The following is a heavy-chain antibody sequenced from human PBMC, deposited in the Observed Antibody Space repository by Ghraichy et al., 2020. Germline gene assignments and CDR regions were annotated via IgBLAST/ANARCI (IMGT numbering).Heavy chain of an antibody. Sequence: GGSLRLSCAASGFTFSSHAMGWVRQAPGKGLEWVSAISGNAANTYYADSVNGRFTISRDNSKNTLYLQMNGLRAEDTAVYFCANIWSGYSAYYYDMEVWGQGTTVTVSS. CDR1: GFTFSSHA. D-gene: IGHD3-3*01. CDR2: ISGNAANT. CDR3: ANIWSGYSAYYYDMEV. J-gene: IGHJ6*02. V-gene: IGHV3-23*01.